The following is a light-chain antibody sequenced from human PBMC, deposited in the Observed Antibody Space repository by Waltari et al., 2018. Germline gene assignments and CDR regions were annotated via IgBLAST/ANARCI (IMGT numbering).Light chain of an antibody. J-gene: IGKJ1*01. CDR3: QHYVTLPGT. Sequence: EIVLTQSPGTLSLSSGERATLSCRTSQSISKYLAWYQQKPGQAPRLLIYHASSRATGITDRFSGSGSGTDFSLTISRLEPEDFAVYYGQHYVTLPGTFGQGTKVEIK. V-gene: IGKV3-20*01. CDR1: QSISKY. CDR2: HAS.